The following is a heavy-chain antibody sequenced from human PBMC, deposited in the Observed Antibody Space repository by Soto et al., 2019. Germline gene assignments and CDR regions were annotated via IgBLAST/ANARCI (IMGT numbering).Heavy chain of an antibody. CDR2: IIPILGIA. J-gene: IGHJ3*02. Sequence: SVKVSCKASGGTFSSYTISWVRQAPGQGLEWMGRIIPILGIANYAQKFQGRVTITADKSTSTAYMELSSLRSEDTAVYYCARAIRQQLVPPAFDIWGQGTMVTVSS. D-gene: IGHD6-13*01. CDR1: GGTFSSYT. CDR3: ARAIRQQLVPPAFDI. V-gene: IGHV1-69*02.